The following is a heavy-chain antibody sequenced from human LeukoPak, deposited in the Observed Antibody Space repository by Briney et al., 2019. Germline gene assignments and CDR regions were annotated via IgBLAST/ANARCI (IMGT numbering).Heavy chain of an antibody. J-gene: IGHJ4*02. Sequence: GGSLRLSCTASGFTFSGYSMNWIRQAPGKGLEWDSSFGTRSTSIYHAGSVKGRFAISRDNAKNSLYLQMNSLRAEDTALYYCAREVSEGFDFWGQGTLVTVSS. CDR2: FGTRSTSI. D-gene: IGHD3-22*01. V-gene: IGHV3-21*01. CDR3: AREVSEGFDF. CDR1: GFTFSGYS.